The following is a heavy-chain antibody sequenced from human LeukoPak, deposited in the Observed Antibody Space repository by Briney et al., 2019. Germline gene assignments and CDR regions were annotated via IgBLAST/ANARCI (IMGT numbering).Heavy chain of an antibody. Sequence: SETLSLTCSVSGDSFSSGYWWSWVRQSPGKRLEWIGEIYHSGGTSYNPSLGSRVTMSVDKSKNQFSLRLASVTAADTAVYYCARSFGPTVITFVLLSWGRGTLATVSS. D-gene: IGHD4-17*01. CDR1: GDSFSSGYW. J-gene: IGHJ5*02. CDR3: ARSFGPTVITFVLLS. CDR2: IYHSGGT. V-gene: IGHV4-4*02.